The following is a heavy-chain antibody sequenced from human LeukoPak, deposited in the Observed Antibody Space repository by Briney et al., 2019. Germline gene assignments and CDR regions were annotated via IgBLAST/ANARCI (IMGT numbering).Heavy chain of an antibody. CDR3: ARRGGSRGWGAFDI. CDR2: ITGTADKT. J-gene: IGHJ3*02. CDR1: GFTFTNYV. Sequence: GGSLRLSCAASGFTFTNYVMNWVRQAPGKGLEWVSSITGTADKTYDADSVKGRFTISRDNSKNTLSLQMSSLRVEDTAIYYCARRGGSRGWGAFDIWGQGTIVTVSS. D-gene: IGHD6-19*01. V-gene: IGHV3-23*01.